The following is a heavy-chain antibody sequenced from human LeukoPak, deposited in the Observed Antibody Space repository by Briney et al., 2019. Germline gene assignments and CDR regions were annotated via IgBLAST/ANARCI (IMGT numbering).Heavy chain of an antibody. CDR1: GFTFSRYT. V-gene: IGHV3-21*01. Sequence: GGSLRLSCAASGFTFSRYTMIWVRQAPGKGLEWVSSISSSSSYIYYADSVKGRFTISRDNAKNSLYLQMNSLRAEDTAVYYCARAATTDYYYYMDVWGKGTTVTVSS. CDR2: ISSSSSYI. D-gene: IGHD4-17*01. CDR3: ARAATTDYYYYMDV. J-gene: IGHJ6*03.